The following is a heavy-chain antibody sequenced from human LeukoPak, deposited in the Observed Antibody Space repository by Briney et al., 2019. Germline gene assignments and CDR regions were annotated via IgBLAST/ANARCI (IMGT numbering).Heavy chain of an antibody. D-gene: IGHD2-2*01. Sequence: SETLSLTCTVSGGSISSYYWSWIRQPPGKGLEWIGYIYYSGSTNYNPSLKSRVTISVDTSKNQFSLKLSSVTAADTAVYYCARTRPPAGDFDYWGQGTLVTVSS. J-gene: IGHJ4*02. CDR1: GGSISSYY. V-gene: IGHV4-59*12. CDR3: ARTRPPAGDFDY. CDR2: IYYSGST.